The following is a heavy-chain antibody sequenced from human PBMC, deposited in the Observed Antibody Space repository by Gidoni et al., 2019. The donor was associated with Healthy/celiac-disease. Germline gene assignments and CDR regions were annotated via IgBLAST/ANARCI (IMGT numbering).Heavy chain of an antibody. Sequence: EVQLLESGGGLVQPGGSLRPPCAASGFTFSSYAMSWVRQAPGKGLEWVSAISGSGGSTYDADSVKGRFTICRDNSKNTLYLQMNSLRAEGTAVYYCAKFSGYSSSWGQGTLVTVSS. V-gene: IGHV3-23*01. D-gene: IGHD6-13*01. CDR1: GFTFSSYA. CDR2: ISGSGGST. J-gene: IGHJ4*02. CDR3: AKFSGYSSS.